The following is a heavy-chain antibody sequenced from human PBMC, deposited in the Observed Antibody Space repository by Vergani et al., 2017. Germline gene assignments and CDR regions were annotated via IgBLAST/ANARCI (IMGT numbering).Heavy chain of an antibody. V-gene: IGHV4-61*02. CDR1: GGAVNSGSNF. CDR2: TSTDGST. D-gene: IGHD3-16*02. Sequence: QVQLQESGPGLVKPSQTLSLTCSLSGGAVNSGSNFWTWIRQPAGKGLEWIGRTSTDGSTNYNPSLKSRVTVSVDTSKTQISLRLTSVTAEDTAVYYCARETVVTSWDGYRFHYMDVWGKGTTVTVSS. CDR3: ARETVVTSWDGYRFHYMDV. J-gene: IGHJ6*03.